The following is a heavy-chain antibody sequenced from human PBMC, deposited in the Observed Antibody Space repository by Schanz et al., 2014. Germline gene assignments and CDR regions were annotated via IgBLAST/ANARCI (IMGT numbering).Heavy chain of an antibody. CDR2: INTGGDST. V-gene: IGHV3-23*01. D-gene: IGHD3-10*02. J-gene: IGHJ4*02. Sequence: EVHLLESGGGLVQPGGSLRLSCAASGFTFGDYAMTWVRQAPGKGLEWVSAINTGGDSTYYADSVKGRFTISRDNSKNTVHLQMNSLRAEDTAIYYCAKNQYDDVDLSSFYFDFWGQGTLVTVSS. CDR1: GFTFGDYA. CDR3: AKNQYDDVDLSSFYFDF.